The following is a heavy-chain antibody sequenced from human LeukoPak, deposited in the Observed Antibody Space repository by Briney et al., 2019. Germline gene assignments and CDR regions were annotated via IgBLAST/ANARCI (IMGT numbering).Heavy chain of an antibody. CDR3: AREGANLTYDTLNWFDP. CDR1: GRSISSSNW. D-gene: IGHD3-9*01. Sequence: PSETLSLTCAVSGRSISSSNWWSWVRQPPGKGLEWIGEIYHSGSTNHNPSLKSRVTISVDKSKNQFSLKLSSVTAADTAVYYCAREGANLTYDTLNWFDPWGQGTLVTVSS. V-gene: IGHV4-4*02. CDR2: IYHSGST. J-gene: IGHJ5*02.